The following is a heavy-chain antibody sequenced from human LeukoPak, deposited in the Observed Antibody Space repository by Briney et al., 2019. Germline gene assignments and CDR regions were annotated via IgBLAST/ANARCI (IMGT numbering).Heavy chain of an antibody. V-gene: IGHV3-23*01. CDR1: GFTFSSYA. CDR3: AKGEQLWLSYYFDY. J-gene: IGHJ4*02. CDR2: ISGSGGST. Sequence: PGGSLRLSCAASGFTFSSYAMSWVRQAPGKGLEWVSAISGSGGSTYYADSVKGRFIISRDNSKNTLYLQMNSLRAEDTAVYYCAKGEQLWLSYYFDYWGQGTLVTVSS. D-gene: IGHD5-18*01.